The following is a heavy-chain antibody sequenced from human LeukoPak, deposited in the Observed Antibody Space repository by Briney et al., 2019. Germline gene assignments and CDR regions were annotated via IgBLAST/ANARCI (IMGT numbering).Heavy chain of an antibody. J-gene: IGHJ6*03. CDR2: INHSGST. Sequence: SETLSLTCAVYGGSFSGYYWSWIRQPPGKGLEWIGEINHSGSTNYNPSLKSRVTISVDTSKNQFSLKLSSVTAADTAVYYCARDRRDSGEIDSSSHRKRYYYYYYMDVWGKGTTVTVSS. D-gene: IGHD6-13*01. CDR3: ARDRRDSGEIDSSSHRKRYYYYYYMDV. V-gene: IGHV4-34*01. CDR1: GGSFSGYY.